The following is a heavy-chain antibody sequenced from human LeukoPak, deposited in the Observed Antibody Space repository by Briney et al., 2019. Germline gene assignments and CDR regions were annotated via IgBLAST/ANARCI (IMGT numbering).Heavy chain of an antibody. Sequence: GESLKISCKGSGYSFTSYWIGWVRQMPGKGLEWMGIIYPGDSDTRYSPSFQGQVTISADKSISTAYLQWSSLKASDTAMYYCARHESRYPYYYYYYGMDVWGQGTTVTVSS. CDR2: IYPGDSDT. V-gene: IGHV5-51*01. J-gene: IGHJ6*02. CDR3: ARHESRYPYYYYYYGMDV. D-gene: IGHD1-14*01. CDR1: GYSFTSYW.